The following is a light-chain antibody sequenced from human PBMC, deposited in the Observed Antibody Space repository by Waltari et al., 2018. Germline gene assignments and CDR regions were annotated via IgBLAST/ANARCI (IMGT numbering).Light chain of an antibody. J-gene: IGLJ2*01. CDR2: GNN. CDR1: SSNIGADDD. CDR3: QSYDRSLSAVV. Sequence: QPVLTQPPSVSGAPGHRVPISCTGSSSNIGADDDLHWYQHLPKTAPKLLIYGNNIRPSGFPDRIAGFQSGTSASLTITGLQAEDEADYYCQSYDRSLSAVVFGGGTKLTVL. V-gene: IGLV1-40*01.